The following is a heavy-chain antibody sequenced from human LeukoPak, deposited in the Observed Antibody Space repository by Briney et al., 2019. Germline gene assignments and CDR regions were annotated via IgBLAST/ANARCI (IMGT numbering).Heavy chain of an antibody. CDR1: GFTLSSYW. Sequence: GGSLRLSCAASGFTLSSYWMSWVRQAPGKGLEWVANIKQDGSEKYYVDSVKGRFTISRDNAKNSLYLQMNSLRAEDTAVYYCARDHRQQLGPDYYYYGMDVWGQGTTVTVSS. V-gene: IGHV3-7*01. CDR3: ARDHRQQLGPDYYYYGMDV. CDR2: IKQDGSEK. J-gene: IGHJ6*02. D-gene: IGHD6-13*01.